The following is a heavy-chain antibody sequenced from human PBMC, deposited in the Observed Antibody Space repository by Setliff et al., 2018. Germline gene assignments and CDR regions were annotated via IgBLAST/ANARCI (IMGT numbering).Heavy chain of an antibody. CDR1: GDSISSATNY. D-gene: IGHD3-22*01. CDR2: IDPSGNT. V-gene: IGHV4-61*09. CDR3: ARLGADDSSGYYYPGGYMDV. Sequence: SETLSLTCTVSGDSISSATNYWSWIRQPAGKGLEWIGHIDPSGNTNYNPSLKSRVTISGDTSKNQFSLKLTSVTAADTAVYFCARLGADDSSGYYYPGGYMDVWGKGTTVTVSS. J-gene: IGHJ6*03.